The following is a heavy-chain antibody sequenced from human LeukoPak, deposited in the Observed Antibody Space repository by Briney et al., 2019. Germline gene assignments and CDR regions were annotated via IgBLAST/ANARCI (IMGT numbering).Heavy chain of an antibody. CDR2: IIPIFGTA. CDR1: GGTFSSYA. CDR3: ARGPELERFDY. V-gene: IGHV1-69*05. Sequence: SVKVSCKASGGTFSSYAISWVRQAPGRGLEWMGGIIPIFGTANYAQKFQGTVTITTDESTSTAYMELSSLRSEDTAVYYCARGPELERFDYWGQGTLVTVSS. J-gene: IGHJ4*02. D-gene: IGHD1-1*01.